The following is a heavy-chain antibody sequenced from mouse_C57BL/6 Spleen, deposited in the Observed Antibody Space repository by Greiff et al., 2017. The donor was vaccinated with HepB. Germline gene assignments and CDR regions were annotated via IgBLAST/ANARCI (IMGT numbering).Heavy chain of an antibody. J-gene: IGHJ4*01. V-gene: IGHV1-67*01. CDR3: ARRSPSYYYGSSGYALDY. D-gene: IGHD1-1*01. CDR1: GYTFTDYA. CDR2: ISTYYGDA. Sequence: QVQLQQSGPELVRPGVSVKISCKGSGYTFTDYAMHWVKQSHAKRLEWIGVISTYYGDASYNQKFKDKATMTVAKSSSTAYMELARLPSEDSAVYYCARRSPSYYYGSSGYALDYWGQGTSVTVAS.